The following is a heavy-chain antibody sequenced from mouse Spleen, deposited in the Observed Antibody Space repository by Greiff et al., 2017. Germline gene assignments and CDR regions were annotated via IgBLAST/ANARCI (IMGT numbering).Heavy chain of an antibody. Sequence: EVQRVESGPELEKPGASVKISCKASGYSFTGYNMNWVKQSNGKSLEWIGNIDPYYGGTSYNQKFKGKATLTVDKSSSTAYMQLKSLTSEDSAVYYCARRLTTATYWYFDVWGAGTTVTVSS. V-gene: IGHV1-39*01. CDR3: ARRLTTATYWYFDV. CDR2: IDPYYGGT. CDR1: GYSFTGYN. D-gene: IGHD1-2*01. J-gene: IGHJ1*01.